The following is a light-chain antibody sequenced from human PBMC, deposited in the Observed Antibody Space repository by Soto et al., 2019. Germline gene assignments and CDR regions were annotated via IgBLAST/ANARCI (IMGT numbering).Light chain of an antibody. CDR1: QSVSSN. V-gene: IGKV3-15*01. J-gene: IGKJ1*01. Sequence: EIVMTQSPATLSVSPGERATLSCRASQSVSSNLAWYQQKPGQAPRLLIYGASTRATGIPARFSGSGSGTEFTLTISSLQPDEFATYYCQQYSSPTWTVGQGTKVDIK. CDR3: QQYSSPTWT. CDR2: GAS.